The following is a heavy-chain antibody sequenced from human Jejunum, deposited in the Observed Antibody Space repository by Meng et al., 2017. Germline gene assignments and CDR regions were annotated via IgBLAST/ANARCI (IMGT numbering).Heavy chain of an antibody. D-gene: IGHD3-10*01. CDR3: AYGSGSYLNNRFDP. J-gene: IGHJ5*02. CDR1: GGTFSNYA. CDR2: IIAISGAA. V-gene: IGHV1-69*05. Sequence: QIQLVQSGAEVKKSGASVKVSCKTSGGTFSNYAINWVRQAPGQGLEWMGGIIAISGAANYAQKFRGRVTFSTDASTSTAYMDLTSLRSEDTAVYYCAYGSGSYLNNRFDPWGQGTLVTASS.